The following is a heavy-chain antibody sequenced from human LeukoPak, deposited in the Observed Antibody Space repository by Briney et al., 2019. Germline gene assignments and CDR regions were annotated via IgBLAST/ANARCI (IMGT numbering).Heavy chain of an antibody. CDR3: ARVETNDFWSGYRTNWFDP. D-gene: IGHD3-3*01. CDR1: GFTFCSYS. V-gene: IGHV3-21*01. CDR2: ISSSSSYI. Sequence: GGSLRLSCAASGFTFCSYSMNWVRQAPGKGLEWVSSISSSSSYIYYADSVKGRFTISRDNAKNSLYLQMNSLRAEDTAVYYCARVETNDFWSGYRTNWFDPWGQGTLVTVSS. J-gene: IGHJ5*02.